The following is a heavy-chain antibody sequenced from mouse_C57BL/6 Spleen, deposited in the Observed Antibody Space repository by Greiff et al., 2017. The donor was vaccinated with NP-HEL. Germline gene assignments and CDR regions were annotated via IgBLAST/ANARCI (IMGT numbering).Heavy chain of an antibody. Sequence: VKLMESGPGLVAPSQSLSITCTVSGFSLTSYAISWVRQPPGKGLEWLGVIWTGGGTNYNSALKSRLSISKDNSKSQVFLKMNSLQTDDTARYYCARITTVVAYYAMDYWGQGTSVTVSS. CDR2: IWTGGGT. V-gene: IGHV2-9-1*01. D-gene: IGHD1-1*01. J-gene: IGHJ4*01. CDR3: ARITTVVAYYAMDY. CDR1: GFSLTSYA.